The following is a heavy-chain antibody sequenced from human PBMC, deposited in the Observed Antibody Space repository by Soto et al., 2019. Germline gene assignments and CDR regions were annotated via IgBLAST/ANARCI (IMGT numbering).Heavy chain of an antibody. D-gene: IGHD4-4*01. Sequence: GGSLRLSCAASGFTFSGSAMHWVRQASGKGLEWVGRIRSKANSYATAYAASVKGRFTISRDDSKNTAYLQMNSLKTEDTAVYYCLTTVTNVLDYWGQGTLVTVSS. V-gene: IGHV3-73*01. CDR1: GFTFSGSA. CDR3: LTTVTNVLDY. CDR2: IRSKANSYAT. J-gene: IGHJ4*02.